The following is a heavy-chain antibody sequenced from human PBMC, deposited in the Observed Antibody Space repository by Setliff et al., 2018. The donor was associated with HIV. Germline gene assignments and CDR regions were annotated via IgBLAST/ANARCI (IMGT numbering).Heavy chain of an antibody. D-gene: IGHD2-21*01. J-gene: IGHJ4*02. Sequence: GGSLRLSCAASGFMFGVDWMSWVRRTPGKGLEWVASVTPDGGDKYYANSMRGRFTISRDNGKNAVYLQMNSLTAGDTALYYCVRDLARVIAHWGQGTLVTVSS. CDR3: VRDLARVIAH. CDR1: GFMFGVDW. CDR2: VTPDGGDK. V-gene: IGHV3-7*01.